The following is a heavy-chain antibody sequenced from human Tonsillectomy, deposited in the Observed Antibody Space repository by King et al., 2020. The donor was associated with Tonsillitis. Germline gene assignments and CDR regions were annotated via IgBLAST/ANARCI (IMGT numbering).Heavy chain of an antibody. V-gene: IGHV3-30*18. CDR2: ISYDGNYK. D-gene: IGHD4-11*01. Sequence: VQLVESGGGVVQPGKSLRLSCAASGFTFSNSGMHWVRQAPGKGLEWVALISYDGNYKYYVDSVKGRFTVSRDNSDSTLYLQMNSLRAEDTAVYYCAKSTYSSGLGAFHIWGQGTMVTVSS. CDR3: AKSTYSSGLGAFHI. J-gene: IGHJ3*02. CDR1: GFTFSNSG.